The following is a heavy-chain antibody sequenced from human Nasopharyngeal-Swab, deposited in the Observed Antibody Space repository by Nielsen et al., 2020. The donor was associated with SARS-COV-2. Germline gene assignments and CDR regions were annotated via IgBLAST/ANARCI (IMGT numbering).Heavy chain of an antibody. V-gene: IGHV4-59*01. CDR3: ARDRTYSSGPDYYFDY. CDR1: GCPISSYY. Sequence: SETLSLTCTVSGCPISSYYWSWIRQPPGKGLEWIGYIYYSGSTNYNPSLKRRVTISVDTSKNQYSLKLSSVTAANTAVYYCARDRTYSSGPDYYFDYWGQGTLVTVSS. CDR2: IYYSGST. D-gene: IGHD6-19*01. J-gene: IGHJ4*02.